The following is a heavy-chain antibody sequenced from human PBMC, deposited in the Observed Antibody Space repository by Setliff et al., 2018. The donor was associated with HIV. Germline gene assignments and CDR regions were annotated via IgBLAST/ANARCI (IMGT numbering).Heavy chain of an antibody. D-gene: IGHD3-10*01. CDR3: ARVRSYGSAYDAFDV. CDR2: INHSGST. V-gene: IGHV4-34*01. CDR1: GGSFSGYY. Sequence: SETLSLTCAVYGGSFSGYYWSWIRQPPGKGLEWIGEINHSGSTNYNPSLKSRVTISVDTSKNQFSLRLTSVTAADTAVYYCARVRSYGSAYDAFDVWGPGTMVTVSS. J-gene: IGHJ3*01.